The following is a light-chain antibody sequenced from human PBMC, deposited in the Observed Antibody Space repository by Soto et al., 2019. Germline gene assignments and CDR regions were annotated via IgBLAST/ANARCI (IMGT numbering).Light chain of an antibody. CDR3: QSYDTSPSGWV. Sequence: QSVLTQPPSVSGAPGQRVTISGTGSSSNIGSGYDVHWYQQLPGTAPKLLIYGSTNRPSGVPDRFSGSKSGASASLAITGLQAEDEADYYCQSYDTSPSGWVFGGGTKLTVL. CDR2: GST. J-gene: IGLJ3*02. CDR1: SSNIGSGYD. V-gene: IGLV1-40*01.